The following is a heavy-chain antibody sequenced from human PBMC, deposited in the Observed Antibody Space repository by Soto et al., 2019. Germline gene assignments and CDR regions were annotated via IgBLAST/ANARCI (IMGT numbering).Heavy chain of an antibody. Sequence: QVQLVQSGAEVKKPGASVKVSCKASGYTFTSYAMHWVRQAPGQRLEWMGWINAGNGNTKYSQKFQGRVTITRDTSASTAYMELSSLRSEDTAVYYCARVSAAVAARFDYWGQGTLVTVSS. J-gene: IGHJ4*02. CDR3: ARVSAAVAARFDY. V-gene: IGHV1-3*01. CDR2: INAGNGNT. CDR1: GYTFTSYA. D-gene: IGHD6-19*01.